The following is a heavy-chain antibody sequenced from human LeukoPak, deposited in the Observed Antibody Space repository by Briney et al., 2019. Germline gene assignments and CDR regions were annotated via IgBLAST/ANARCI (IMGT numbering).Heavy chain of an antibody. D-gene: IGHD6-13*01. CDR2: ISYDEYNK. Sequence: GGSLRLSCAASGFNFSHYGMHWVRQAPGKGLEWVAVISYDEYNKYYVDSVKGRFTISRDNSKNTLHLQMNSLRIEDTAVYYCAKDVTAGMDCAEYWGQGTLVTVSS. V-gene: IGHV3-30*18. J-gene: IGHJ4*02. CDR1: GFNFSHYG. CDR3: AKDVTAGMDCAEY.